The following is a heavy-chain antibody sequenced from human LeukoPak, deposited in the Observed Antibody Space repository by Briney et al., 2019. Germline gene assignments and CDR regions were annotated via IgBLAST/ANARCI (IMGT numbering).Heavy chain of an antibody. CDR3: AKDGICGGDCYPLRPYYYYYMDV. CDR1: GFTFSSYW. V-gene: IGHV3-7*01. CDR2: IKQDGSEK. D-gene: IGHD2-21*02. Sequence: GGSLRLSCAASGFTFSSYWMSWVRQAPGKGLEWVANIKQDGSEKYYVDSVKGRFTISRDNAKNSLYLQMDSLRAEDTAVYYCAKDGICGGDCYPLRPYYYYYMDVWGKGTTVTVSS. J-gene: IGHJ6*03.